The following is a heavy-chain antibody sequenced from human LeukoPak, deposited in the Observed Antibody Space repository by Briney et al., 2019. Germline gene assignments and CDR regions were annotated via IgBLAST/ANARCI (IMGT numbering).Heavy chain of an antibody. D-gene: IGHD2-8*01. J-gene: IGHJ5*02. Sequence: SVKVSCKASGGTFSSYAISWVRQAPGQGLEWMGAIIPIFGTAKYAQKFQGRVTITADEATIPAYMELSSLRSEEPAVTYCSRDAGYCTNGVCASGNWFDPWGQGTLVTVSS. CDR1: GGTFSSYA. CDR2: IIPIFGTA. V-gene: IGHV1-69*01. CDR3: SRDAGYCTNGVCASGNWFDP.